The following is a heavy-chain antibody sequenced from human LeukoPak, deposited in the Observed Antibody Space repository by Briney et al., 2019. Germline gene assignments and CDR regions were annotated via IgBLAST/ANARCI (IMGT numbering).Heavy chain of an antibody. V-gene: IGHV3-23*01. Sequence: GGSLRLSCAASGFTFSTYAMSWVRQAPEKGLEWVSAISANGGGTYYADSVKGRFTISRDNSKNTLYLQMNSLRAEDTAVYYCAKGSSPFDYWGQGTLVTVSS. CDR2: ISANGGGT. CDR1: GFTFSTYA. D-gene: IGHD6-13*01. CDR3: AKGSSPFDY. J-gene: IGHJ4*02.